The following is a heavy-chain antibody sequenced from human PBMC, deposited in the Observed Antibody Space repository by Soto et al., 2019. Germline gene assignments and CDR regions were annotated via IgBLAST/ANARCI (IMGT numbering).Heavy chain of an antibody. CDR1: GGSISSGGYY. CDR2: IYYSGST. V-gene: IGHV4-31*03. J-gene: IGHJ5*02. CDR3: ARNSGNTRSDFWRGYYGIVWFAP. Sequence: PSETLSLTCTVSGGSISSGGYYWSWIRQHPGKGLEWIGYIYYSGSTYYNPSLKSRVTISVDTSKNQFSLKLSSVTAADTAVYYCARNSGNTRSDFWRGYYGIVWFAPWGQGTLVTVSS. D-gene: IGHD3-3*01.